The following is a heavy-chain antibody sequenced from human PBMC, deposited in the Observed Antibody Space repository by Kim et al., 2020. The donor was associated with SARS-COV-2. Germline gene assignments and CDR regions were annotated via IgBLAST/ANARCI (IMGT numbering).Heavy chain of an antibody. J-gene: IGHJ6*02. CDR2: ISGSGGST. Sequence: GGSLRLSCAASGFTFSSYAMSWVRQAPGKGLEWVSAISGSGGSTYYADSVKGRFTISRDNSKNTLYLQMNSLRAEDTAVYYCAKEVGYSSGWGDLYGMDVWGQGTTVTVSS. D-gene: IGHD6-19*01. CDR1: GFTFSSYA. V-gene: IGHV3-23*01. CDR3: AKEVGYSSGWGDLYGMDV.